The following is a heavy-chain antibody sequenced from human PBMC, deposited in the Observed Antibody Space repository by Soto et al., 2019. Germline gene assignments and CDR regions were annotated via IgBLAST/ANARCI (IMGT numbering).Heavy chain of an antibody. CDR2: MNPNSGNT. Sequence: ASVKVSCKASGYTFTSYDINWVRQATGQGLEWMGWMNPNSGNTGYAQKFQGRVTMTRNTSISTAYMELSSLRSEDTAVYYCARERDYSGYDQNPPFDYWGQGTLVTVSS. J-gene: IGHJ4*02. V-gene: IGHV1-8*01. CDR3: ARERDYSGYDQNPPFDY. D-gene: IGHD5-12*01. CDR1: GYTFTSYD.